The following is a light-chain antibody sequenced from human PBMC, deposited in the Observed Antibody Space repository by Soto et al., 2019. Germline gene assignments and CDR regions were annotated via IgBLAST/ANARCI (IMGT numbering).Light chain of an antibody. J-gene: IGKJ5*01. CDR1: QSVSSSY. V-gene: IGKV3-20*01. CDR3: QQYGSSIT. CDR2: DAS. Sequence: EIVLTQSPGTLSLSPGERATLSCRASQSVSSSYLAWYQQKPGQAPRLLIYDASSRATGIPDRFSGSGSGTDFTLTISRLEPEDFALYYCQQYGSSITFGQGTRLEIK.